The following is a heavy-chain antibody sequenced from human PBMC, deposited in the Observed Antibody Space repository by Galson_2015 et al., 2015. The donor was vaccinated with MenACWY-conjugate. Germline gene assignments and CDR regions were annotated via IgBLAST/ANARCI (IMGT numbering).Heavy chain of an antibody. V-gene: IGHV1-2*06. J-gene: IGHJ4*02. CDR1: GNTFTVYY. CDR2: INPNSGGG. D-gene: IGHD6-13*01. Sequence: SCKASGNTFTVYYFHWVRQAPGQGLEWMGRINPNSGGGNYAQKFQGRVTMTRDTSVSTTYMELNRLTPDDTAVYYCARGPLRAAGDSFDSWDQGTLVTVS. CDR3: ARGPLRAAGDSFDS.